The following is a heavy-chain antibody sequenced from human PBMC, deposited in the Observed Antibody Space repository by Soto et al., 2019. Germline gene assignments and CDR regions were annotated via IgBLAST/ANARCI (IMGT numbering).Heavy chain of an antibody. D-gene: IGHD3-22*01. V-gene: IGHV3-49*04. Sequence: GGSLRLSCTASGFSLVENAMSWVRQAPGKGLEWVGFIRSKAYGGTIDYAASVKGRFTFSRDDSRSVAYLQMNGLKTEDTAVYYCTRAGIDRSGTTHYYYGMDVWGQGTTVTVSS. CDR1: GFSLVENA. CDR2: IRSKAYGGTI. J-gene: IGHJ6*02. CDR3: TRAGIDRSGTTHYYYGMDV.